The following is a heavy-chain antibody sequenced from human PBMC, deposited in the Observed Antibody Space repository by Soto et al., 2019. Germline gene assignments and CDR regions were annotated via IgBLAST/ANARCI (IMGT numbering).Heavy chain of an antibody. Sequence: GASVKVSCKASGYTFTSYAMHWVRQAPGQRLEWMGWVNAGNGNTKYSQKFQGRVTITRDTSASTAYMELSSLRSEDTAVYYCARGVAPYYFDYWGQGTLVTVSS. V-gene: IGHV1-3*01. D-gene: IGHD2-15*01. J-gene: IGHJ4*02. CDR3: ARGVAPYYFDY. CDR2: VNAGNGNT. CDR1: GYTFTSYA.